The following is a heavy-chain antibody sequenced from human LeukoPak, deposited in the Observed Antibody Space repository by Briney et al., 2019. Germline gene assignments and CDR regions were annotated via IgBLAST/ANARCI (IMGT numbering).Heavy chain of an antibody. CDR2: VSGSGGNT. CDR1: GFTFSSYA. Sequence: GGSLRLSCAASGFTFSSYAMSWVRQAPGEGLEWVSAVSGSGGNTYNADSVKGRFTISRDNTKNTLYLQMNSLRAEDTAVYYCVRESPVAAVGRSWFDPWGQGTLVTVSS. J-gene: IGHJ5*02. CDR3: VRESPVAAVGRSWFDP. V-gene: IGHV3-23*01. D-gene: IGHD6-13*01.